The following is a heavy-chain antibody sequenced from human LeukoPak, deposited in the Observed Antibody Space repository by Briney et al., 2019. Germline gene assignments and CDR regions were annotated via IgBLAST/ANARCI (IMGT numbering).Heavy chain of an antibody. J-gene: IGHJ4*02. CDR2: IVYSGTT. CDR3: ARDFGDHRIDY. CDR1: GGSISSGGYY. Sequence: PSETLSLTCSVSGGSISSGGYYWSWIRQPPGKGLEWIGSIVYSGTTHYDPSLKSRVTISVDTSKSQFSLRLSSVTAADTAIYYCARDFGDHRIDYWGQGTLVTVSS. D-gene: IGHD4-17*01. V-gene: IGHV4-39*01.